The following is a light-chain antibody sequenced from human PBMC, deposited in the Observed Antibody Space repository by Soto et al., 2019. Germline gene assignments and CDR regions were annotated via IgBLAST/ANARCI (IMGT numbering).Light chain of an antibody. CDR3: QQYGSSPT. Sequence: EIVLTQSPGTLSLSPGERATLSCRSSQSVSSSYLAWYQQKPGQAPRLLIYDVSSRATGIPDRFSGSGSGTDVTLTISRLETEDFAVYYCQQYGSSPTFGQGTKVEIK. CDR2: DVS. CDR1: QSVSSSY. V-gene: IGKV3-20*01. J-gene: IGKJ1*01.